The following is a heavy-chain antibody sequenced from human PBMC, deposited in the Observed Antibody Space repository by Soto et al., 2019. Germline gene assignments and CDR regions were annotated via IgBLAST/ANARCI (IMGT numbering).Heavy chain of an antibody. Sequence: ASVKVYCKAAGYSFTSDGIGWVRQAPGQGLEWMGWISAYNGNTNYAQKLQGRVTMTTDTSTSTAYMELRSLRSDDTAVYYCARATGGFRFDPWGQGTLVTVSS. CDR1: GYSFTSDG. CDR3: ARATGGFRFDP. J-gene: IGHJ5*02. D-gene: IGHD2-15*01. CDR2: ISAYNGNT. V-gene: IGHV1-18*04.